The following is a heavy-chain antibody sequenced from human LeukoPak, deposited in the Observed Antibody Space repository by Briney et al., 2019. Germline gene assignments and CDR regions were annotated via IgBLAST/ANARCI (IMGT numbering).Heavy chain of an antibody. V-gene: IGHV3-9*01. CDR2: ISWNSGSI. D-gene: IGHD6-13*01. J-gene: IGHJ4*02. CDR1: GFTFDDYA. Sequence: GGSLRLSCAASGFTFDDYAMHWVRQAPGKGLEWVSGISWNSGSIGYADSVKGRFTVSRDNAKNSLYLQMNSLRAEDTALYYCAKDATGYSSSWYYFDYWGQGTLVTVSS. CDR3: AKDATGYSSSWYYFDY.